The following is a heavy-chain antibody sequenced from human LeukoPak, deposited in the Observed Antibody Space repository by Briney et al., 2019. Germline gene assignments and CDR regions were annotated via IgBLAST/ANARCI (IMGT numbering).Heavy chain of an antibody. CDR1: GFTFSSYG. J-gene: IGHJ6*02. CDR3: AKGCSSTSCYSPNYYYYYGMDV. CDR2: ISYDGSNK. V-gene: IGHV3-30*18. D-gene: IGHD2-2*01. Sequence: AGRSLRLSCAASGFTFSSYGMHWVRQAPGKGLEWVAVISYDGSNKYYADSVKGRFTISRDNSKNTLYLQMNSLRAEDTAVYYCAKGCSSTSCYSPNYYYYYGMDVWGQGTTVTVSS.